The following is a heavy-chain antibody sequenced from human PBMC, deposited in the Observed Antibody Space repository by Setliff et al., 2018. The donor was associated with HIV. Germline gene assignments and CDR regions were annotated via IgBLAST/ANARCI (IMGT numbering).Heavy chain of an antibody. CDR2: MYHTGST. D-gene: IGHD5-12*01. CDR1: GGSISSSSYY. Sequence: SETLSLTCTVSGGSISSSSYYWGWIRQPPGKGLEWIGSMYHTGSTYYSPSLNSRFTISVDTSKNQFSLKLRSVTAADTAVYYCARQPLYNDYDWRSYYFDYWGQGSLVTSPQ. V-gene: IGHV4-39*01. CDR3: ARQPLYNDYDWRSYYFDY. J-gene: IGHJ4*02.